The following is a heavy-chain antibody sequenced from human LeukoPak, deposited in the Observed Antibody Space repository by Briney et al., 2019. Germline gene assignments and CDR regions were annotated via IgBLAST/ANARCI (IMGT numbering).Heavy chain of an antibody. V-gene: IGHV5-51*01. D-gene: IGHD1-26*01. CDR2: IYPGDSNT. CDR1: GYRFTSYW. J-gene: IGHJ4*02. CDR3: ARHSGSYYIEYYFDY. Sequence: GESLKTSCKGSGYRFTSYWIGWVRQMPGKGLEWMGIIYPGDSNTRYSPSFQGQVTISADKSISTAYLQWSSLKASDTAMYYCARHSGSYYIEYYFDYWGQGTLVTVSS.